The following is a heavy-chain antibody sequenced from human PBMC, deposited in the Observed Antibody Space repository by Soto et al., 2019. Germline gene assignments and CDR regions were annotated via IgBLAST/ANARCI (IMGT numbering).Heavy chain of an antibody. J-gene: IGHJ5*02. Sequence: PSETLSLTCTVSGGSISSGDYYWSWIRQPPGKGLEWIGYIYYSGSTYYNPSLKSRVTISVDTSKNQFSLKLSSVTAADTAVYYCARASILYYDILGPNWFDPWGQGTLVTVSS. V-gene: IGHV4-30-4*01. CDR3: ARASILYYDILGPNWFDP. D-gene: IGHD3-9*01. CDR1: GGSISSGDYY. CDR2: IYYSGST.